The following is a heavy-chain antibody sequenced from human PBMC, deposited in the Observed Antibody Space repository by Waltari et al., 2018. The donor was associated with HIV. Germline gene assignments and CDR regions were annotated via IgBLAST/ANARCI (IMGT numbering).Heavy chain of an antibody. Sequence: EVQLVESGGGLVQPGGSLRLSCAASGFTFSDHYMDWVRPAPGKGLEWVGRTRNKANSYTTEYAASVKGRFTISRDDSKNSLYLQMNSLKTEDTAVYYCARSIYYYDSSGYYYFDYWGQGTLVTVSS. J-gene: IGHJ4*02. CDR2: TRNKANSYTT. CDR1: GFTFSDHY. D-gene: IGHD3-22*01. V-gene: IGHV3-72*01. CDR3: ARSIYYYDSSGYYYFDY.